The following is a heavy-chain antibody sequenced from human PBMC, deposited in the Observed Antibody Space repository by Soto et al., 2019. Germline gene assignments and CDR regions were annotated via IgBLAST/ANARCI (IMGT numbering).Heavy chain of an antibody. J-gene: IGHJ3*02. CDR3: ARPTSDDSSGPSGFDI. Sequence: ASVKVSCKASGYTFTGYYMHWVRQAPGQGLEWMGWINPNSGGTNYAQKFQGWVTMTRDTSISTAYMELSRLRSEDTAVYYCARPTSDDSSGPSGFDIWGQGTMVTVS. CDR1: GYTFTGYY. CDR2: INPNSGGT. D-gene: IGHD3-22*01. V-gene: IGHV1-2*04.